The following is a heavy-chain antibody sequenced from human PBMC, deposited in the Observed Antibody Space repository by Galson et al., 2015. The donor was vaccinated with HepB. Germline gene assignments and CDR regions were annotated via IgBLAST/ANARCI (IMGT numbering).Heavy chain of an antibody. CDR2: ISYDGSNK. J-gene: IGHJ3*02. CDR1: GFTFSSYA. CDR3: ASSVSGGAFDI. Sequence: SLRLSCAASGFTFSSYAMHWVRQAPGKGLEWVAVISYDGSNKYYADSVKGRFTISRDNSKNTLYLQMNSLRAEDTAVYYCASSVSGGAFDIWGQGTMVTVSS. D-gene: IGHD2-15*01. V-gene: IGHV3-30*04.